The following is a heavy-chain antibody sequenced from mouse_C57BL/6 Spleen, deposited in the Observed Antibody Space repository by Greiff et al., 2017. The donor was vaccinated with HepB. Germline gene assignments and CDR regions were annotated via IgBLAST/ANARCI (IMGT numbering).Heavy chain of an antibody. J-gene: IGHJ4*01. CDR2: IDPSDSYT. CDR1: GYTFTSYW. CDR3: ARQGYGNPYAMDY. Sequence: QVQLQQPGAELVKPGASVKLSCKASGYTFTSYWMQWVKQRPGQGLEWIGEIDPSDSYTNYNQKFKGKATLTVDTSSSTAYMQLSSLTSADSAVYYCARQGYGNPYAMDYWGQGTSVTVSS. V-gene: IGHV1-50*01. D-gene: IGHD2-1*01.